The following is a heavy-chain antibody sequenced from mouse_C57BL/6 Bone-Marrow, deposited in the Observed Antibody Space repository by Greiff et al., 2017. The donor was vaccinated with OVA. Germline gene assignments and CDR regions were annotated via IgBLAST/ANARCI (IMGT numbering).Heavy chain of an antibody. Sequence: QVQLQQPGAELVMPGASVKLSCKASGYTFTSYWMHWVKQRPGQGLEWIGEIDPSDSYTNSNQKFKGKSTLTVDKSSSTAYMQLSSLTSEDSAVYYCARSGYYGSSLYAMDYWGQGTSVTVSS. V-gene: IGHV1-69*01. D-gene: IGHD1-1*01. J-gene: IGHJ4*01. CDR3: ARSGYYGSSLYAMDY. CDR1: GYTFTSYW. CDR2: IDPSDSYT.